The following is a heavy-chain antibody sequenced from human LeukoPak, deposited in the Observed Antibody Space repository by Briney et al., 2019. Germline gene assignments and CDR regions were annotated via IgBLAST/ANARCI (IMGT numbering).Heavy chain of an antibody. V-gene: IGHV3-49*04. CDR1: GFTFGDYI. D-gene: IGHD1-26*01. CDR3: TRDGSGMHYGMDV. Sequence: GRSLRLSCTASGFTFGDYIMSWVRQAPGKGLEWVGFIRGKAYGGTTEYAASVKDRFTISRDDSKSIAYLQVNSLKTEDTAVYYCTRDGSGMHYGMDVWGQGTTVTVSS. J-gene: IGHJ6*02. CDR2: IRGKAYGGTT.